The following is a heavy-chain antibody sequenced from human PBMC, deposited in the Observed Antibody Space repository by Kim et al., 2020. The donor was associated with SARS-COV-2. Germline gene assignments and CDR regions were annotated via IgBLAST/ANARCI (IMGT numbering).Heavy chain of an antibody. D-gene: IGHD3-22*01. Sequence: ASVKVSCKASGYTFTSYYMHWVRQAPGQGLEWMGIINPSGGSTSYAQKFQGRVTMTRDTSTCTVYMELSSLRSEDTAVYYCARGKYYYDSSASTGVYFDYWGQGTLVTVSS. CDR2: INPSGGST. J-gene: IGHJ4*02. V-gene: IGHV1-46*01. CDR1: GYTFTSYY. CDR3: ARGKYYYDSSASTGVYFDY.